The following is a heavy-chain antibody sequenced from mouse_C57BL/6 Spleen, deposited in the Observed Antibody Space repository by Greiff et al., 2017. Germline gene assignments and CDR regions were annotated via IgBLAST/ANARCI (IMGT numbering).Heavy chain of an antibody. V-gene: IGHV5-17*01. CDR3: ARGLAWFAY. J-gene: IGHJ3*01. Sequence: EVQRVESGGGLVKPGGSLKLSCAASGFTFSDYGMHWVRQAPEKGLEWVAYISSGSSTIYSADTVTGRFTISRDNAKNTLFLQMTSLRSEDTAMYYCARGLAWFAYWGQGTLVTVSA. CDR2: ISSGSSTI. CDR1: GFTFSDYG.